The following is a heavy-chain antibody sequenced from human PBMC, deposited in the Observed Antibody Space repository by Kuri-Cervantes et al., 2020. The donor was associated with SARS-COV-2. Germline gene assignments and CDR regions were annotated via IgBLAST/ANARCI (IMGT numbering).Heavy chain of an antibody. Sequence: GSLRLSCTVSGGSISSYYWGWIRQPPGKGLEWIANIYYSGHPYYSPSLKSRVTISIDTSKNQFSLRLSSVSAADTAVYYCAQTGFYYDNSGYSTIFDYWGQGSLVTVSS. CDR2: IYYSGHP. D-gene: IGHD3-22*01. CDR1: GGSISSYY. CDR3: AQTGFYYDNSGYSTIFDY. J-gene: IGHJ4*02. V-gene: IGHV4-59*04.